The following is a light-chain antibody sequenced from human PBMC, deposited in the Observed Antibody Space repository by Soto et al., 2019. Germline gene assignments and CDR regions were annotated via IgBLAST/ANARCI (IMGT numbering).Light chain of an antibody. Sequence: QSVLTQPRSVSGSPGQSVTISCTGASSDVGGYNYVSWYQQHPGKAPKLMIYDVSKRPSGVPDRFSGSKSGTSASLAISGLQSEDEADYYCAAWDDSLNGWVFGGGTKLTVL. CDR3: AAWDDSLNGWV. CDR1: SSDVGGYNY. CDR2: DVS. V-gene: IGLV2-11*01. J-gene: IGLJ3*02.